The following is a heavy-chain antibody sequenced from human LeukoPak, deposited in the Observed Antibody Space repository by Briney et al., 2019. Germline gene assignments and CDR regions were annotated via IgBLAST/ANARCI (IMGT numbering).Heavy chain of an antibody. CDR1: GFTFSSYW. V-gene: IGHV3-7*01. Sequence: GGTLRLSCAASGFTFSSYWMSWVRQAPGKGLEWVANIKQDGSEKYYVDSVKGRFTISRDNAKNSLYLQMNSLRAEDTAVYYCARDSARDEYSSGWYVYWGQGTLVTVSS. CDR3: ARDSARDEYSSGWYVY. J-gene: IGHJ4*02. D-gene: IGHD6-19*01. CDR2: IKQDGSEK.